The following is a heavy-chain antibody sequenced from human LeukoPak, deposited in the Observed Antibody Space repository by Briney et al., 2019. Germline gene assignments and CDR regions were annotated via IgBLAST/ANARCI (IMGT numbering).Heavy chain of an antibody. V-gene: IGHV3-23*01. Sequence: GGSLRLSCAASGFTFSSYAMNWVRQAPGKGLEWVSAISGSGGSTYYADSVKGRFTISRDNSKNTLYLQMNSLRAEDTAVYYCALWGYSYGYDYYYYYMDVWGKGTTVTISS. D-gene: IGHD5-18*01. CDR3: ALWGYSYGYDYYYYYMDV. CDR2: ISGSGGST. CDR1: GFTFSSYA. J-gene: IGHJ6*03.